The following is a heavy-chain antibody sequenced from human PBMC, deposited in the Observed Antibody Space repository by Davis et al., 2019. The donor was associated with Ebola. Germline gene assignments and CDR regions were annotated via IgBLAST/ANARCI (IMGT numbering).Heavy chain of an antibody. D-gene: IGHD6-19*01. CDR1: GYSINRGFT. Sequence: MPSETLSLTCTVSGYSINRGFTWGWIRQPPGKGLEWFGSIYHSGSTNYSPSLKSRVTISADTSKNQFSLKLSSVTAADTAVYYCARGGAVAGPWGQGTLVTVSS. CDR3: ARGGAVAGP. V-gene: IGHV4-38-2*02. CDR2: IYHSGST. J-gene: IGHJ5*02.